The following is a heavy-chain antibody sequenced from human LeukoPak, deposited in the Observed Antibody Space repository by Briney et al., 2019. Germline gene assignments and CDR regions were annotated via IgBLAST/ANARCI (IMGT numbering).Heavy chain of an antibody. CDR2: IVGSGGRT. J-gene: IGHJ4*02. D-gene: IGHD3-9*01. CDR3: AKWGDYDILTGYYDSDY. CDR1: GFTFSNYA. V-gene: IGHV3-23*01. Sequence: GRSLRPSCAASGFTFSNYATSWVRQAPGKGLESVSAIVGSGGRTDYAESVKGRFNIYRDNPKKTLYMQMNSLRAEDTAVYYCAKWGDYDILTGYYDSDYWGQGTLVTVSS.